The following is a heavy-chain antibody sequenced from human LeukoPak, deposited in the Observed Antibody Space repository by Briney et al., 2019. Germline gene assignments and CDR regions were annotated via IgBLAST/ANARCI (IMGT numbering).Heavy chain of an antibody. D-gene: IGHD6-13*01. CDR3: EKVVQYTASTGTGLES. CDR1: GFSFFNFA. Sequence: GGSLRLSCAASGFSFFNFAMHWVRQAPGRGLDWVGGVWKDGGDKYYADSVKGRFTISRDNPTNTLYLQVNSLTSEDTAIYYCEKVVQYTASTGTGLESWGQGTQVTVSS. J-gene: IGHJ4*02. CDR2: VWKDGGDK. V-gene: IGHV3-33*03.